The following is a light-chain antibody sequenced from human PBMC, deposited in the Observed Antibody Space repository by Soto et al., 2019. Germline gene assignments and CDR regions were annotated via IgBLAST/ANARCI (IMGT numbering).Light chain of an antibody. Sequence: AIRVSNSPASLSASTGDRVTITCRASQGISSYLAWYQQKPGKAPKLLIYDASNLESGVPSRFSGSGSGTEFTLTISSLQPDDFATYCCKHYTCYSEALGQGTKLDI. CDR1: QGISSY. J-gene: IGKJ1*01. CDR2: DAS. V-gene: IGKV1-8*01. CDR3: KHYTCYSEA.